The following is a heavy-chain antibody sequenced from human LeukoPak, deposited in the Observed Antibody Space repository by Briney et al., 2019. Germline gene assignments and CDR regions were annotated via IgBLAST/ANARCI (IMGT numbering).Heavy chain of an antibody. CDR3: SRESGPFSPFGF. Sequence: SETLSLTCGVSGGSISGTNWWSWVRQPPGQGLEWIGEISLRGLTNYNPSLRSRLTMSLDESKDQVSLNLTSVTAADTAVYYCSRESGPFSPFGFWGQGTLVSVHS. J-gene: IGHJ4*02. D-gene: IGHD1-26*01. CDR2: ISLRGLT. CDR1: GGSISGTNW. V-gene: IGHV4-4*02.